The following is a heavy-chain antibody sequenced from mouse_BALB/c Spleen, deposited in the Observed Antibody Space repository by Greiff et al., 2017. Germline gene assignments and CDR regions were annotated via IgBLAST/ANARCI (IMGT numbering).Heavy chain of an antibody. CDR2: ISSGGSYT. V-gene: IGHV5-6*01. J-gene: IGHJ3*01. D-gene: IGHD2-14*01. CDR1: GFTFSSYG. CDR3: ARHGSYDEKWFAY. Sequence: EVHLVESGGDLVKPGGSLKLSCAASGFTFSSYGMSWVRQTPDKRLEWVATISSGGSYTYYPDSVKGRFTISRDNAKNTLYLQMSSLKSEDTAMYYCARHGSYDEKWFAYWGQGTLVTVSA.